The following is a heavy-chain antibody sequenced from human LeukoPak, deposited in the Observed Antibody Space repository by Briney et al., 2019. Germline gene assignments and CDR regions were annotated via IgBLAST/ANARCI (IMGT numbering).Heavy chain of an antibody. CDR2: IYYSGST. CDR1: GFTFSRHWMY. J-gene: IGHJ4*02. Sequence: NAGGSLRLSCAASGFTFSRHWMYWVRQAPGKGLEWIGSIYYSGSTYYNPSLKSRVTISVDTSKNQFSLKLNSVTATDTAVYYCARHYGPWGQGTLVTVSS. CDR3: ARHYGP. D-gene: IGHD3-10*01. V-gene: IGHV4-39*01.